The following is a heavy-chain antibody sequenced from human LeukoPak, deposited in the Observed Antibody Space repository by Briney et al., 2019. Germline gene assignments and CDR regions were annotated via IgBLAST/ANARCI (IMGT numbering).Heavy chain of an antibody. Sequence: GGSLRLSCAASGFTFSSYAMSWVRQAPGKGLEWASAISGSGGSTYYADSVKGRFTISRDNSKNTLYLQMNSLRAEDTAVYYCAKDSGGALIAVAGNYDYWGQGTLVTVSS. CDR3: AKDSGGALIAVAGNYDY. CDR2: ISGSGGST. D-gene: IGHD6-19*01. J-gene: IGHJ4*02. CDR1: GFTFSSYA. V-gene: IGHV3-23*01.